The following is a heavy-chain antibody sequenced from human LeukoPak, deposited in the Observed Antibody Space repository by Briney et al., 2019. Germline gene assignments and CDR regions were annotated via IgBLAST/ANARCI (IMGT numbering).Heavy chain of an antibody. CDR1: GYSFTTYA. CDR3: ARESFGISRPSDY. CDR2: INTGSGNT. Sequence: GASVKVSCKASGYSFTTYAMHWVRQAPGQGLEWMGWINTGSGNTEYPQKFQGRVTFTRDTSASTAYMELSSLRSEDTAVYYCARESFGISRPSDYWGQGTLVTVSS. V-gene: IGHV1-3*04. J-gene: IGHJ4*02. D-gene: IGHD1-14*01.